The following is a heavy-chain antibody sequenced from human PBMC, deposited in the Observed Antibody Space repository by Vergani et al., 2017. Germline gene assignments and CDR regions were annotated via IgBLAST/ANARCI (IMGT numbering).Heavy chain of an antibody. V-gene: IGHV3-21*01. CDR2: ISSSSSYI. CDR3: ARGWELLQGGEDY. CDR1: GSTVSGNY. D-gene: IGHD1-26*01. J-gene: IGHJ4*02. Sequence: ELQLVESGGGLVQPGGSLRLSCAASGSTVSGNYMTWVRQAPGKGLEWVSSISSSSSYIYYADSVKGRFTISRDNAKNSLYLQMNSLRAEDTAVYYCARGWELLQGGEDYWGQGTLVTVSS.